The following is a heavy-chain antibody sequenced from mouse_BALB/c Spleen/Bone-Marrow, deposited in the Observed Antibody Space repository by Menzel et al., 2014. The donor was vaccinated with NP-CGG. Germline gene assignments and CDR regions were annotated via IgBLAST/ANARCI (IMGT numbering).Heavy chain of an antibody. J-gene: IGHJ4*01. CDR1: GYTFTSFV. CDR3: ARTMIYFYAMDY. D-gene: IGHD2-4*01. Sequence: VQLQQFGPELVKPGASVKVSCKASGYTFTSFVMHWVKQKPGQGLEWIGYINPYNDGTKYNEKFKGKATLTSDKSSNTAYMELSSLTSEDSAVCYCARTMIYFYAMDYWGQGTSVTVSS. CDR2: INPYNDGT. V-gene: IGHV1-14*01.